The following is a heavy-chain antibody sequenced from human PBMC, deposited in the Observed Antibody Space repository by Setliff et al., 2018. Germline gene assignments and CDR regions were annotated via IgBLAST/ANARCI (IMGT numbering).Heavy chain of an antibody. CDR2: IHASGSP. V-gene: IGHV4-61*02. Sequence: LSLTCTVSGGSITSGGFYWSWIRQPAGKRLEWIGRIHASGSPSYNPSLESRVTISLDTSTNQFSLKLSSVTAADTAVYYCTRERYFDWFFEYWGQGTQVTVSS. CDR1: GGSITSGGFY. D-gene: IGHD3-9*01. CDR3: TRERYFDWFFEY. J-gene: IGHJ4*02.